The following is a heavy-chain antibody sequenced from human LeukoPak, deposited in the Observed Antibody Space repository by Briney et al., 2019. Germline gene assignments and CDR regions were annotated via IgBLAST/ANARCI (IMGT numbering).Heavy chain of an antibody. J-gene: IGHJ3*02. CDR3: ARVKWLSSTSFAAFDI. D-gene: IGHD2/OR15-2a*01. Sequence: SETLSLTCTVSGGSISSYYWSWIRQPAGKGLEWIGRIYTSGSTNYNASVKSRVTVSVDTSKNQFSLTLTSVTAEDTAVYYCARVKWLSSTSFAAFDIWGQGTMVTVSS. CDR1: GGSISSYY. CDR2: IYTSGST. V-gene: IGHV4-4*07.